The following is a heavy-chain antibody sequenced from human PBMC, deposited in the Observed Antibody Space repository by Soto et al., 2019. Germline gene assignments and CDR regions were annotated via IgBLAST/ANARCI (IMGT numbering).Heavy chain of an antibody. J-gene: IGHJ5*02. CDR2: IYYSGST. V-gene: IGHV4-39*01. D-gene: IGHD3-3*01. CDR3: ARSFGVANVRFDP. Sequence: QLQQQESGPGRVKPSETLSLTCTVSGGSIISTSYYWGWIRQPPGKGLEWIAIIYYSGSTYYNPSLKSRVTISVDTSKNQFSLKLSSVTAADTAVYFCARSFGVANVRFDPWGQGTLVTVSS. CDR1: GGSIISTSYY.